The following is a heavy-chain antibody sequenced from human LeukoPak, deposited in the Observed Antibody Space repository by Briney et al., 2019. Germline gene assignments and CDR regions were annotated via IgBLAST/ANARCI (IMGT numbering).Heavy chain of an antibody. J-gene: IGHJ5*02. V-gene: IGHV1-8*01. CDR3: ARGEYFGSGGFDP. CDR1: GYTFTSYD. CDR2: MNPNSGNA. Sequence: ASVKVSCKASGYTFTSYDFNWVRQAPGQGLEWMGWMNPNSGNAGSALKFQGRLTMTRDTSISTAYMELSSLTSEDTAVYYCARGEYFGSGGFDPWGQGTLVTVSS. D-gene: IGHD3-10*01.